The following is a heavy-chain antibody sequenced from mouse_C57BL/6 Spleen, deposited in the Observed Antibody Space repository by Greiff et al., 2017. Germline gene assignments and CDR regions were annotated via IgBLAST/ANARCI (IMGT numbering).Heavy chain of an antibody. J-gene: IGHJ3*01. V-gene: IGHV1-53*01. CDR1: GYTFTSYW. D-gene: IGHD2-4*01. CDR2: INPSNGGA. CDR3: ASQRGYDYAFAY. Sequence: VQLQQPGTELVKPGASVKLSCKASGYTFTSYWMHWVKQRPGQGLEWIGNINPSNGGANYNEKFKSKATLTVDKSSSTAYMQLSSLTSEDSAVYYCASQRGYDYAFAYWGQGTLVTVSA.